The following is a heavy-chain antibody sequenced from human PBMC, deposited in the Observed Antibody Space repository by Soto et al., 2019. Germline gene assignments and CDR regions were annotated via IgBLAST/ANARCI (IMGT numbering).Heavy chain of an antibody. J-gene: IGHJ5*02. CDR1: GYTFTDYH. V-gene: IGHV1-2*02. Sequence: QVQLVQSGAEVKKPGASVKVSCKASGYTFTDYHIHWVRQAPGQGLEFMGGINANNGGAGSAQQFPGRVTLTRDTSITTVYMELSNLRSDDTAVYYCAREGGSETLQPSYNWFDTWGQGTLVTVSS. D-gene: IGHD6-25*01. CDR3: AREGGSETLQPSYNWFDT. CDR2: INANNGGA.